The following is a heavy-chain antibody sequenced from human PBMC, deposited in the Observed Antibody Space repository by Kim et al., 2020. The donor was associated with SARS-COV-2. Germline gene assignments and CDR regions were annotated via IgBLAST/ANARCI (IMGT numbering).Heavy chain of an antibody. V-gene: IGHV1-69*13. J-gene: IGHJ4*02. CDR2: IIPIFGTA. D-gene: IGHD6-6*01. CDR3: ARDGGIAARPSQMLF. CDR1: GGTFSSYA. Sequence: SVKVSCKASGGTFSSYAISWVRQAPGQGLEWMGGIIPIFGTANYAQKFQGRVTITADESTSTAYMELSSLRSEDTAVYYCARDGGIAARPSQMLFWGQGTLVTVSS.